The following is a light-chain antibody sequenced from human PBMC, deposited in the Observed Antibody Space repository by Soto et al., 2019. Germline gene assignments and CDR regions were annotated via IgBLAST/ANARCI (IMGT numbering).Light chain of an antibody. CDR1: SGHSSYI. V-gene: IGLV4-60*02. CDR3: ETWVSNTYV. CDR2: LEGSGSY. Sequence: QPVLTQSSSASASLGSSVKLTCTLSSGHSSYIIAWHQQQPGKAPRYSMKLEGSGSYNTGSGVPDRFSGSSSGADRYLTISNLQFEDEADYYCETWVSNTYVFGTGTKLTVL. J-gene: IGLJ1*01.